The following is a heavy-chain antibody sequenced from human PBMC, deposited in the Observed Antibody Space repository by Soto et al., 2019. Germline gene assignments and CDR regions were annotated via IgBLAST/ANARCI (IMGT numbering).Heavy chain of an antibody. CDR3: ARETGLRSSGWSYYFDF. Sequence: GGSLRLSCAAFGFTLSSYSMHWVRQAPGKGLEWVSYISGSGGTIYYADSVKGRFTISRDNAKNSLSVQMNSLRDEDTAVYFCARETGLRSSGWSYYFDFWGQGTRVTVSS. CDR2: ISGSGGTI. J-gene: IGHJ4*02. V-gene: IGHV3-48*02. D-gene: IGHD6-19*01. CDR1: GFTLSSYS.